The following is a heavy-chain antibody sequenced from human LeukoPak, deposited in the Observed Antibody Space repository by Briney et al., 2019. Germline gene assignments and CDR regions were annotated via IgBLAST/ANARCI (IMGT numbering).Heavy chain of an antibody. CDR3: ARGGKATVVTM. V-gene: IGHV4-4*07. D-gene: IGHD4-23*01. CDR1: GGSINSYY. Sequence: SETLSLTCTVSGGSINSYYWSWIRQPAGKGLEWIGRMYSSGSTNYNPPLKSRVSMSVDTSKNQSSLKLTSVTAADTAVYYCARGGKATVVTMWGQGILVTVSS. CDR2: MYSSGST. J-gene: IGHJ4*02.